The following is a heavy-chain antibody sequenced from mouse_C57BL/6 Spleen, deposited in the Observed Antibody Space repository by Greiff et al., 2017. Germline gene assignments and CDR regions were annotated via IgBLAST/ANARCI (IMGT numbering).Heavy chain of an antibody. D-gene: IGHD3-2*02. CDR3: AKGALSQLRIPYLDY. Sequence: EVKLMESGPGLVKPSQSLSLTCSVTGYSITSGYYWNWIRQFPGNKLEWIGYISYDGRNNYNPSLKNPISLTRDTSENQFFLKLNSVTTEDTATYYCAKGALSQLRIPYLDYWGQGTTLPGSS. CDR2: ISYDGRN. CDR1: GYSITSGYY. J-gene: IGHJ2*01. V-gene: IGHV3-6*01.